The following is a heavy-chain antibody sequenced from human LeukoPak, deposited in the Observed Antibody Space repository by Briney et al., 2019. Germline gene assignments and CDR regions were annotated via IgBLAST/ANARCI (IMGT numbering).Heavy chain of an antibody. V-gene: IGHV4-4*07. D-gene: IGHD3-3*01. CDR3: ARCTYYDFWSGYPRLDY. Sequence: SETLSLTCTVSGGSISSYYWSWIRQPAGKGLEWIGRIYTSGSTNYNPSLKSRVTMSVDTSKNQFSLKLSSVTAADTAVYYCARCTYYDFWSGYPRLDYWGQGTLVTVSS. J-gene: IGHJ4*02. CDR1: GGSISSYY. CDR2: IYTSGST.